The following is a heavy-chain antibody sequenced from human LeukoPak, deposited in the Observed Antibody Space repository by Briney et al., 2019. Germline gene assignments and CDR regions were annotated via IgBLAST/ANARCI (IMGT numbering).Heavy chain of an antibody. J-gene: IGHJ4*02. V-gene: IGHV3-30-3*01. Sequence: PGRSLRLSCAASGFTFSSYAMHWVRQAPGKGLEWVAVISYDAYREYHADSVKGRLTISRDNSKNTLYLQMNSLRAGDTAVYYCARDFSGASRIDYWGQGTLVTVSS. CDR2: ISYDAYRE. D-gene: IGHD1-14*01. CDR3: ARDFSGASRIDY. CDR1: GFTFSSYA.